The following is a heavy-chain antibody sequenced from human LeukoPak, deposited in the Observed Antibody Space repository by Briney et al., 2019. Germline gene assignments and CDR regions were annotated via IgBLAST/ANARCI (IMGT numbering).Heavy chain of an antibody. D-gene: IGHD5-18*01. V-gene: IGHV3-23*01. CDR1: GFTFGSYA. CDR3: AMTWIQLWYFDY. CDR2: ISGSGGST. J-gene: IGHJ4*02. Sequence: GGSLRLSCAASGFTFGSYAMSWVRQAPGKGLEWVSAISGSGGSTYYADSVKGRFTISRDNSKNTLYLQMNSLRAEDTAVYYCAMTWIQLWYFDYWGQGTLVTVSS.